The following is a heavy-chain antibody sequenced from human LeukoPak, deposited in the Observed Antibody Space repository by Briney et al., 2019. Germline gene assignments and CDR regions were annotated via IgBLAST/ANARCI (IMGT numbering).Heavy chain of an antibody. V-gene: IGHV3-30*18. CDR3: AKEEMATVVYYYYGMDV. CDR2: VSYDGSSK. J-gene: IGHJ6*02. CDR1: GFIFSNYG. D-gene: IGHD5-24*01. Sequence: GGSLRLSCAASGFIFSNYGMHWVRQAPGKGLEWVAVVSYDGSSKYYADSVKGRFTISRDNSKNTLFLQMNTLRAEDTAIYYCAKEEMATVVYYYYGMDVWGQGTTVTVS.